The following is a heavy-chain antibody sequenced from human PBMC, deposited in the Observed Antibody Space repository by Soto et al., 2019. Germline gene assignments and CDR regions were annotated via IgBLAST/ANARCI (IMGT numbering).Heavy chain of an antibody. CDR3: AKMGVVVAAINDY. CDR1: GFTFSSYA. CDR2: ISGSGGST. D-gene: IGHD2-15*01. Sequence: EVQLLESGGGLVQPGGSLRLSCAASGFTFSSYAMSWVRQAPGKGLEWVSAISGSGGSTYYADSVKGRFTISRDNPKNTLYLQMNSLRADDTAVYYCAKMGVVVAAINDYWGQGTLVTVPS. V-gene: IGHV3-23*01. J-gene: IGHJ4*02.